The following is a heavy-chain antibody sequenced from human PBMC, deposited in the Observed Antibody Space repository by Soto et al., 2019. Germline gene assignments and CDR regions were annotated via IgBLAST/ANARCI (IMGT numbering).Heavy chain of an antibody. J-gene: IGHJ4*02. CDR2: IAYDGSNT. CDR1: GFTFSSYG. CDR3: AKEGGLSGSYYISSSYYFDY. V-gene: IGHV3-30*18. D-gene: IGHD1-26*01. Sequence: QVQLVESGGGVVQPGRSLRLSCVASGFTFSSYGMHWDRQAPGKDQEWVAIIAYDGSNTYYADSVKGRFTISRDNSKNTLYLQMNSLRAEDTSVYYCAKEGGLSGSYYISSSYYFDYWGQGTLVTVSS.